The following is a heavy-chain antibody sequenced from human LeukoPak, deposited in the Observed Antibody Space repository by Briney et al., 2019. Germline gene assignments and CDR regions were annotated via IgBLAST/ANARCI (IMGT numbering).Heavy chain of an antibody. CDR2: ISYDGSNK. D-gene: IGHD6-19*01. CDR1: GFTFSSYG. J-gene: IGHJ6*02. CDR3: ARDNSGYSSGWYGIPYYYYYYGMDV. V-gene: IGHV3-30*03. Sequence: GGSLRLSCAASGFTFSSYGMHWVRQAPGKGLEWVAVISYDGSNKYYADSVKGRFTISRDNSKNTLYLQMNSLRAEDTAVYYCARDNSGYSSGWYGIPYYYYYYGMDVWGQGTTVTVSS.